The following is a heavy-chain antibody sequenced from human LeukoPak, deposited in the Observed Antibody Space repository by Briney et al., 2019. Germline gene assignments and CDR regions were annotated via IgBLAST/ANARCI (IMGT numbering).Heavy chain of an antibody. CDR1: GFTFDDYA. J-gene: IGHJ4*02. V-gene: IGHV3-9*01. Sequence: GGSLRLSCAASGFTFDDYARDWVRQARGKGVGWVSGIGWNSGGIVYADSVKGRFTISTDNAKNSLYLQMNSLGAEDTAFYYCVKVTAAGFVDHWGQGTLVTVSS. CDR2: IGWNSGGI. D-gene: IGHD6-13*01. CDR3: VKVTAAGFVDH.